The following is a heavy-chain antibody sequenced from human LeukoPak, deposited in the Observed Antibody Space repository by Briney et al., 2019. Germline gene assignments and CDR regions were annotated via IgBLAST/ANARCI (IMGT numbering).Heavy chain of an antibody. CDR2: IKAKAPGGTT. V-gene: IGHV3-15*01. CDR3: TTDGVGIEGATFDY. J-gene: IGHJ4*02. D-gene: IGHD1-26*01. CDR1: GFTFINAW. Sequence: GRSRRLACAVAGFTFINAWMAWVRQAQGKGLEWVGRIKAKAPGGTTDYAAPVKGRFTISRDDSKNTRYLQMNSRKTEDTAVYYCTTDGVGIEGATFDYWGQGTLVTVSS.